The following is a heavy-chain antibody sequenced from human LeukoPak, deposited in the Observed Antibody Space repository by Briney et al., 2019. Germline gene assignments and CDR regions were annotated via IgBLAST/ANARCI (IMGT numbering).Heavy chain of an antibody. CDR1: GGSISSGDYY. CDR3: AREKSAIVVVVPATGAWFDL. J-gene: IGHJ5*02. D-gene: IGHD2-15*01. Sequence: SQTLSLTCTVSGGSISSGDYYWSWIRQPPGKGLEWIGYIYYSGSTYYNPSLKSRVTISVDTSKNQFSLKLGSVTAADTAVYYCAREKSAIVVVVPATGAWFDLWGQGTLVTVSS. V-gene: IGHV4-30-4*01. CDR2: IYYSGST.